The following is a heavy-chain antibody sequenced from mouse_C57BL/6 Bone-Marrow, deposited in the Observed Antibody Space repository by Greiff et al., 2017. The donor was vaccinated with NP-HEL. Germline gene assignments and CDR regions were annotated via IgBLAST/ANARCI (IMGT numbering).Heavy chain of an antibody. Sequence: VKLQESGPGLVAPSQSLSITCTVSGFSLTSYGVHWVRQPPGKGLEWLVVIWSDGSTTYNSALKSRLSISKDNSKSQVFLKMNSLQTDDTAMYYCARHGPTPSTMDYWGQGTSVTVSS. J-gene: IGHJ4*01. V-gene: IGHV2-6-1*01. CDR1: GFSLTSYG. CDR3: ARHGPTPSTMDY. CDR2: IWSDGST.